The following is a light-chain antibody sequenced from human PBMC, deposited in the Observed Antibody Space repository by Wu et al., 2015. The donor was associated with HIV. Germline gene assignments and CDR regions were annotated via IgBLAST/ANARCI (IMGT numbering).Light chain of an antibody. CDR3: QQYGISPIT. CDR2: DAS. V-gene: IGKV3-11*01. CDR1: QSVSSY. Sequence: EIVLTQSPATLSLSPGERVTLSCRASQSVSSYLAWYQQKPGQAPRLLIYDASNRATGIPARFSGSGSGTDFTLTISSLEPEDFAVYYCQQYGISPITFGQGTRLENK. J-gene: IGKJ5*01.